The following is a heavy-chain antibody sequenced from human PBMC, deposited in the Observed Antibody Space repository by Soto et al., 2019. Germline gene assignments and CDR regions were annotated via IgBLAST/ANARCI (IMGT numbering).Heavy chain of an antibody. CDR3: ARDRRRIIAAAPSYNWFDP. D-gene: IGHD6-13*01. CDR1: GYTFTGYY. J-gene: IGHJ5*02. CDR2: INPNSGGT. Sequence: GASVKVSCKASGYTFTGYYVHWVRQAPGQGREWMGWINPNSGGTNYAQKFQGWVTMTRDTSISTAYMELSRLRSDDTAVYYCARDRRRIIAAAPSYNWFDPWGQGTLVTVSS. V-gene: IGHV1-2*04.